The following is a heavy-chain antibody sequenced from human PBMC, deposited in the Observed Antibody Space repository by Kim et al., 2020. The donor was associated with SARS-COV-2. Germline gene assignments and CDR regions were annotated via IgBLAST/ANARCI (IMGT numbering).Heavy chain of an antibody. CDR3: ARHLPSTVTTPFDY. D-gene: IGHD4-17*01. V-gene: IGHV4-39*01. CDR2: IYYSGST. Sequence: SETLSLTCTVSGGSISSSSYYWGWIRQPPGKGLEWIGSIYYSGSTYYNPSLKSRVTISVDTSKNQFSLKLSSVTAADTAVYYCARHLPSTVTTPFDYWG. CDR1: GGSISSSSYY. J-gene: IGHJ4*01.